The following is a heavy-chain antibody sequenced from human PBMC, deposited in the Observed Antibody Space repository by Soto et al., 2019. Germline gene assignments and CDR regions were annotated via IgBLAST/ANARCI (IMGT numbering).Heavy chain of an antibody. D-gene: IGHD2-2*01. Sequence: SVKVSCKASGGTFSSYAISWVRQAPGQGLEWMGGIIPIFGTANYAQKFQGRVTITADESTSTAYMELSSLRSEDTAVYYCAREGYCSSTSCPFDYWGQGTLVTVSS. CDR1: GGTFSSYA. CDR2: IIPIFGTA. J-gene: IGHJ4*02. CDR3: AREGYCSSTSCPFDY. V-gene: IGHV1-69*13.